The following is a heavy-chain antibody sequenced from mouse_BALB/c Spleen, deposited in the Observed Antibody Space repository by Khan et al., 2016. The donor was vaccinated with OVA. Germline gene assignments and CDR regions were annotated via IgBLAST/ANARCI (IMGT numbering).Heavy chain of an antibody. CDR1: GYSITSGYG. D-gene: IGHD1-2*01. J-gene: IGHJ2*01. Sequence: LQQSGPGLVKPSQSLSLTCTVTGYSITSGYGWNWIRQFPGNKLEWMGYISYSGSTNYNPSLKSRISITRDTSKNQFFLQLNSVTTEDTATYYCARTARIKYWGQGTTLTVSS. V-gene: IGHV3-2*02. CDR2: ISYSGST. CDR3: ARTARIKY.